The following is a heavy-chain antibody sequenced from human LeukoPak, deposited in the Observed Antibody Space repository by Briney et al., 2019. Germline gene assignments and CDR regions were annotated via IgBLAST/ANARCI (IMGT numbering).Heavy chain of an antibody. CDR3: AREARGTRAAFDV. V-gene: IGHV3-7*01. D-gene: IGHD2-8*01. CDR1: GFTFLTYA. J-gene: IGHJ3*01. Sequence: GGSLRLSCAASGFTFLTYAMSWVRQAPGKGLEWAANIKEDGTHKYYVGSVRGRFTISRDNAKNSLYLQMNSLRAEDTAIYYCAREARGTRAAFDVWGQGTMVTVFS. CDR2: IKEDGTHK.